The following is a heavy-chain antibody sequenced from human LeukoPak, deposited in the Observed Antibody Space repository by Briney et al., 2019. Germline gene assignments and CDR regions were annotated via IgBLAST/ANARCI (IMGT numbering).Heavy chain of an antibody. D-gene: IGHD6-25*01. CDR3: ARSYSRGYRYRVTPDDY. Sequence: GGSLRLSCAASGFTFSDYYMSWIRQAPGKGLEWVSYISSSGSTIYYADSVKGRFTISRDNAKNSLYLQMNSLRAEDTAVYYCARSYSRGYRYRVTPDDYGGQGPLVTVSS. CDR2: ISSSGSTI. V-gene: IGHV3-11*01. CDR1: GFTFSDYY. J-gene: IGHJ4*02.